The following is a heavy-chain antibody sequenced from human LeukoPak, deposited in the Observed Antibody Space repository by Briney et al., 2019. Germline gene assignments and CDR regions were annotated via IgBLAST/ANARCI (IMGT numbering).Heavy chain of an antibody. V-gene: IGHV1-24*01. CDR1: GYTLTELS. J-gene: IGHJ4*02. Sequence: ASVKVSCKVSGYTLTELSMHWVRQAPGKGLEWMGGFDPEDGETIYAQKFQGRVTMTEDTSTDTAYMELSSLRSEDTAVYYCATDSPRTIFGVVIPVLKYWGQGTLVTVSS. CDR2: FDPEDGET. D-gene: IGHD3-3*01. CDR3: ATDSPRTIFGVVIPVLKY.